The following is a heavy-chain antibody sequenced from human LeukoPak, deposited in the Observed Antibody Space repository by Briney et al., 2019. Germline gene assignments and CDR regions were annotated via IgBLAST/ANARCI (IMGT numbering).Heavy chain of an antibody. D-gene: IGHD6-19*01. J-gene: IGHJ5*02. Sequence: SETLSLTCTASGGPVSSYFWSWIRQPPGKGLEWIGYVYYSGRTNYNPSLKSRVTISVDTSKNQFSLKLTSLTAADTAVYYCARVRYSSAWGSFDPWGQGTLVTVSS. V-gene: IGHV4-59*02. CDR1: GGPVSSYF. CDR3: ARVRYSSAWGSFDP. CDR2: VYYSGRT.